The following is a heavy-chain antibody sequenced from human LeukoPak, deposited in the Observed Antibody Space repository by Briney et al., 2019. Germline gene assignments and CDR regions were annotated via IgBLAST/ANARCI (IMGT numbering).Heavy chain of an antibody. CDR3: ARGFKVAGFDP. CDR1: GGSIGSFY. Sequence: SETLSLTCSVSGGSIGSFYWSWIRQPAGKGLEWIGRISSSGSTNYNPSLKSRVTMSVDTSKDQFSLRLSSVTAADTAVCYCARGFKVAGFDPWGQGTLVTVSS. V-gene: IGHV4-4*07. J-gene: IGHJ5*02. D-gene: IGHD6-19*01. CDR2: ISSSGST.